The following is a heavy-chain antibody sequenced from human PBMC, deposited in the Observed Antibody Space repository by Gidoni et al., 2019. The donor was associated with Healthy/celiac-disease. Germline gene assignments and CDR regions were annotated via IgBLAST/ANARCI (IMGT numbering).Heavy chain of an antibody. CDR2: INHSGST. Sequence: QVQLQQWGAGLLQPSETLSLTCAVYGGSFSGYYWRWFRQPPGKGLEWIGEINHSGSTNYNPSLKSRVTISVDTSKNQFSLKLSSVTAADTAVYYCARASGSALYYYYYYMDVWGKGTTVTVSS. CDR3: ARASGSALYYYYYYMDV. CDR1: GGSFSGYY. J-gene: IGHJ6*03. D-gene: IGHD1-26*01. V-gene: IGHV4-34*01.